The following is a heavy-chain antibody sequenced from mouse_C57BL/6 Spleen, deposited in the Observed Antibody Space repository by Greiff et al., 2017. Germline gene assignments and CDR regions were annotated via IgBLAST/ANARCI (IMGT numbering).Heavy chain of an antibody. Sequence: EVHLVESGGDLVKPGGSLKLSCAASGFTFSSYGMSWVRQTPDKRLAWVATISSGGSYTYYPDSVKGRFTISRDNAKNTLYLQMSSLKSEDTAMYYCARLLWLRRDYWYFDVWGTGTTVTVSS. V-gene: IGHV5-6*01. CDR2: ISSGGSYT. D-gene: IGHD2-2*01. CDR3: ARLLWLRRDYWYFDV. J-gene: IGHJ1*03. CDR1: GFTFSSYG.